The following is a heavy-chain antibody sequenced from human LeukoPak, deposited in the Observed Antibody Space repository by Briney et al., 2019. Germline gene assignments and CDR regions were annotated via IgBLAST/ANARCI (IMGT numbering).Heavy chain of an antibody. V-gene: IGHV4-34*01. CDR1: GGSFSGCY. CDR3: ARDYGSGYDYVEDSYDY. D-gene: IGHD5-12*01. CDR2: INHSGST. Sequence: SETLSLTRAVYGGSFSGCYWSWIRQPPGKGLEWIGEINHSGSTNYNPSLKSRVTISVDTSKNQFSLKLSSVTAADTAVYYCARDYGSGYDYVEDSYDYWGQGTLVTVSS. J-gene: IGHJ4*02.